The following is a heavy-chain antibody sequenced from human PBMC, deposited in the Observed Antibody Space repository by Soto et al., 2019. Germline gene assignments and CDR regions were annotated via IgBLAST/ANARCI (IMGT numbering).Heavy chain of an antibody. CDR1: GGSISSDTYH. Sequence: QVQVQESGPGLVKPSETLSLTCTVSGGSISSDTYHWAWIRQPPGKGLEWIGTTSYSGDTYYNPSLKSRVAISVDTPNNQFSLRLTSVTAADTAYYYCARLDGEGGSWVVRFYYYVMDVWGRGTTVTVSS. V-gene: IGHV4-39*01. CDR2: TSYSGDT. CDR3: ARLDGEGGSWVVRFYYYVMDV. J-gene: IGHJ6*02. D-gene: IGHD6-13*01.